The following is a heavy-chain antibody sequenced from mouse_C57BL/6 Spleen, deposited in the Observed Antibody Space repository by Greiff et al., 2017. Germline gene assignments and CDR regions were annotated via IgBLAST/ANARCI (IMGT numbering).Heavy chain of an antibody. CDR1: GYTFTDYN. D-gene: IGHD1-1*01. CDR2: INPNNGGT. J-gene: IGHJ3*01. CDR3: ASKKYYGSSYWFAY. Sequence: SGPELVKPGASVKIPCKASGYTFTDYNMDWVKQSHGKSLEWIGDINPNNGGTIYNQKFKGKSTLTVDKSSSTAYMELRSLPSEDTAVYYCASKKYYGSSYWFAYWGQGTLVTVSA. V-gene: IGHV1-18*01.